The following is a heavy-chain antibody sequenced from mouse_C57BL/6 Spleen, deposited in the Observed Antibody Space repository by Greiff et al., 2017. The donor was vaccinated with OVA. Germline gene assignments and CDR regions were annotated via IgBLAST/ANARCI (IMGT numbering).Heavy chain of an antibody. D-gene: IGHD2-1*01. J-gene: IGHJ4*01. CDR2: IYPGSGNT. Sequence: VQLQQSGPELVKPGASVKISCKASGYSFTSYYIHWVKQRPGQGLEWIGWIYPGSGNTKYNEKFKGKATLTADTSSSTAYMQLSSLTSEDSAVYYCARGGYGNYGGYAMDYWGQGTSVTVSS. CDR3: ARGGYGNYGGYAMDY. CDR1: GYSFTSYY. V-gene: IGHV1-66*01.